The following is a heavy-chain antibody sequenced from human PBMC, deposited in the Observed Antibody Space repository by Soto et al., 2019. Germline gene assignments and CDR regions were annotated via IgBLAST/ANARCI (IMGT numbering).Heavy chain of an antibody. D-gene: IGHD6-13*01. J-gene: IGHJ3*02. V-gene: IGHV1-18*01. CDR3: ARDVGYSSTWEI. Sequence: QVQLVQSGAEVKKPGASVKVSCKASGYTFTSYGITWVRQAPGQGLEWMGWISAYNGNTNYAQKLQGRVSISTHXSTSTAYMELRSLRSDDTAVYYCARDVGYSSTWEIWGQGTMVTVSS. CDR1: GYTFTSYG. CDR2: ISAYNGNT.